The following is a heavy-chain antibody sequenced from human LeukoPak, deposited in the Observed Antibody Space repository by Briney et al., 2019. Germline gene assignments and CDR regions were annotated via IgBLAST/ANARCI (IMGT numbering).Heavy chain of an antibody. CDR3: ARGRQAVAYFDY. CDR1: GGSISSSSYY. Sequence: SETLSLTCTVSGGSISSSSYYWGWIRQPPGKGLEWIGSIYYSGSTYYNPSLKSRVTISVDTSKNQFSLKLSSVTAADTAVYYCARGRQAVAYFDYWGQGTLVTVSS. CDR2: IYYSGST. V-gene: IGHV4-39*01. D-gene: IGHD6-19*01. J-gene: IGHJ4*02.